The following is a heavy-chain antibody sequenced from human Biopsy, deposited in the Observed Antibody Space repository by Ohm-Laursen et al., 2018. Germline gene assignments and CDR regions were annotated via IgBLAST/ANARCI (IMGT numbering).Heavy chain of an antibody. CDR2: NIPILGTG. Sequence: SVKVSRKAPGGTFSNYGVNWVRQAPGQGLEWLGGNIPILGTGNYAQKFQDRDTVAADTSTSTATMELRSLRSDDTAVYYCATKLTGYFHHWGQGTLVIVSS. D-gene: IGHD3-9*01. CDR3: ATKLTGYFHH. J-gene: IGHJ1*01. CDR1: GGTFSNYG. V-gene: IGHV1-69*06.